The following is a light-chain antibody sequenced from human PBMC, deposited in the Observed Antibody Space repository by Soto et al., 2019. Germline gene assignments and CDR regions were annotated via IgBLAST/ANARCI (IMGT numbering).Light chain of an antibody. J-gene: IGKJ4*01. CDR2: GAS. Sequence: EIVLTQSPGTLSLSPGERATLSCRASQSVSNNYLAWYQQKPGQAPRLLIYGASNRATGIPDRFSGSGSGTDFTLTISRLEPEDFAVYYCHQRSKWPPTFGGGTKVDIK. V-gene: IGKV3D-20*02. CDR1: QSVSNNY. CDR3: HQRSKWPPT.